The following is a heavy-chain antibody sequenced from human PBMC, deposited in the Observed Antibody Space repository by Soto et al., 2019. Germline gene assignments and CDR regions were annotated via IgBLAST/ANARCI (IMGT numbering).Heavy chain of an antibody. D-gene: IGHD1-26*01. CDR2: IYYSGST. CDR3: ARGRGFDY. J-gene: IGHJ4*02. V-gene: IGHV4-39*01. Sequence: SETLSLTCTVSGGSISSSSYYWGWIRQPPGKGLEWIGGIYYSGSTYYNPSLKSRVTISVDTSKDQFSLKLSSVTAADTAVYYCARGRGFDYWGQGTLVTVSS. CDR1: GGSISSSSYY.